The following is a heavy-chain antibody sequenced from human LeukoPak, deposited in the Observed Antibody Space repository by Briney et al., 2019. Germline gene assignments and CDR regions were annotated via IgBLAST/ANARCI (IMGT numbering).Heavy chain of an antibody. J-gene: IGHJ2*01. V-gene: IGHV3-13*01. D-gene: IGHD3-22*01. CDR2: IRTTGDT. CDR3: ARGVSYYYDNSGHPGWYFDL. Sequence: GGSLRPSCAVSGFTFNYYDMHWVRQAPGKRLEWVSAIRTTGDTHYPDSVKGRFAMSREDAKNSMHLQMNTLRAGDTAVYYCARGVSYYYDNSGHPGWYFDLWGRGTLVTVSS. CDR1: GFTFNYYD.